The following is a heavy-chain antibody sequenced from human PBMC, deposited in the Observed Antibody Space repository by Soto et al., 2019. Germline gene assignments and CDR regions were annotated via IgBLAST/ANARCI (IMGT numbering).Heavy chain of an antibody. CDR2: IKSDGSST. V-gene: IGHV3-74*01. CDR3: ARSVRSGSFPYYYYAMDV. CDR1: GFTSSNYW. J-gene: IGHJ6*02. D-gene: IGHD3-10*01. Sequence: EVQLVESGGGLVQPGGSLRLSCAASGFTSSNYWMHWVRQALGKGLVWVSRIKSDGSSTSYADSVKGRFTISRDNAKNTLDLQMHGLRAEDMAVYYCARSVRSGSFPYYYYAMDVWGQGTTVTVSS.